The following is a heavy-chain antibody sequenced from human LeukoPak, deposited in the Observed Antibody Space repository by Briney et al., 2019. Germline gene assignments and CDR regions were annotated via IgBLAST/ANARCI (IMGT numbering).Heavy chain of an antibody. Sequence: GGSLRLSCAASGFTFDDYGMSWVRQAPGRGLEWVSGRNGGSTGYADSVKGRFTISRDNAKNSLYLQMNSLRAEDTALYYCARDRNFYDSSGHDAFDIWGQGTMVTVSS. D-gene: IGHD3-22*01. CDR2: RNGGST. J-gene: IGHJ3*02. V-gene: IGHV3-20*04. CDR1: GFTFDDYG. CDR3: ARDRNFYDSSGHDAFDI.